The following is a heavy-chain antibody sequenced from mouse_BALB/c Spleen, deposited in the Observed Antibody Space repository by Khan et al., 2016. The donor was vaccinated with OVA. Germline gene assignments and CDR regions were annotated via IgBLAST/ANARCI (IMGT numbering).Heavy chain of an antibody. Sequence: VQLKESGPELVKPGASVKISCKASGYSFTGYFMNWVMQSHGKSLEWIGRINPHIGETFYNQRFKDKATLTVDESSSTAHMELRSLTSEDAAVYYCARTYGSDFDNWGQGTTPTVSS. CDR3: ARTYGSDFDN. J-gene: IGHJ2*01. V-gene: IGHV1-20*01. CDR2: INPHIGET. CDR1: GYSFTGYF. D-gene: IGHD1-1*01.